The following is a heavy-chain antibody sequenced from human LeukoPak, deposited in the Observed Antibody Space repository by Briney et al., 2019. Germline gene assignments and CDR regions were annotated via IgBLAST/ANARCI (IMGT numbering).Heavy chain of an antibody. J-gene: IGHJ4*02. CDR2: ISSSSSPM. V-gene: IGHV3-48*04. CDR1: GFTFSSYS. D-gene: IGHD5-24*01. Sequence: GGSLRLSCAASGFTFSSYSMNWVRQAPGKGLEWVSYISSSSSPMYYADSVKGRFTISRDNAKTSLYLQMNSLRAEDTALYYCAKDLGPGSMATSPGFDYWGQGTLVTVSS. CDR3: AKDLGPGSMATSPGFDY.